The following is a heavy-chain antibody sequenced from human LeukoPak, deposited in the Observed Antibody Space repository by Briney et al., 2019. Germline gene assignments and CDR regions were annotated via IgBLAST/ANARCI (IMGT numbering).Heavy chain of an antibody. D-gene: IGHD2-21*01. V-gene: IGHV4-59*01. CDR2: IYFSGST. Sequence: SETLSLTCTVSGDSISSYYWSWIRPPPGKGLEWIGYIYFSGSTNYNPSLKSRVTISIDTSKNQFSLKLSSVTAADTAVYYCARGYYPPRWYFDLWGRGTLVTVSS. CDR3: ARGYYPPRWYFDL. J-gene: IGHJ2*01. CDR1: GDSISSYY.